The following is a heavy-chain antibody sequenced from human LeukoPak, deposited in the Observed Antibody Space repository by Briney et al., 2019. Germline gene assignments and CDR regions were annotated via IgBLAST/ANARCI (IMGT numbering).Heavy chain of an antibody. J-gene: IGHJ3*02. D-gene: IGHD2-15*01. V-gene: IGHV3-30*04. Sequence: GGSLRLSCAASGFTFSSYAMHWVRQAPGKGLEWVAVISYDGSNKYYADSVKGRFTISRDNSKNTLYLQMNSLRAEDTAVYYCARTYCSGGSCYSWADAFDIWGQGTMVTVSS. CDR3: ARTYCSGGSCYSWADAFDI. CDR1: GFTFSSYA. CDR2: ISYDGSNK.